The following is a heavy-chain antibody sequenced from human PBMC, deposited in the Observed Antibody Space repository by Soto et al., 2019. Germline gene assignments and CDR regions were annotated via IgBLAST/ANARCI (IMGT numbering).Heavy chain of an antibody. CDR1: GFTFSSYS. D-gene: IGHD2-2*01. Sequence: PGGSLRLSCAASGFTFSSYSMNWVRQAPGKGLEWVSSISSSSSYIYYADSVKGRFTISRDNAKNSLYLQMNSLRAEDTAVYYCARGVVNYAGWFDPWGQGTLVTVSS. J-gene: IGHJ5*02. CDR2: ISSSSSYI. CDR3: ARGVVNYAGWFDP. V-gene: IGHV3-21*01.